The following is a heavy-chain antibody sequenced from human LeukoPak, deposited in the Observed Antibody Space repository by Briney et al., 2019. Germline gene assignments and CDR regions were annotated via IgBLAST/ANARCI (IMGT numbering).Heavy chain of an antibody. Sequence: PSETLSLTCTVSGDSISYCYWSWIRQPPGKGLQWIGKIYYSGNTNYNPSLKSRVTISVDTSKNQFSLKLSSVTAADTAVYYCARVRGYSYDSSDFDYWGQGTLVTVSS. CDR1: GDSISYCY. J-gene: IGHJ4*02. D-gene: IGHD5-18*01. CDR2: IYYSGNT. CDR3: ARVRGYSYDSSDFDY. V-gene: IGHV4-59*01.